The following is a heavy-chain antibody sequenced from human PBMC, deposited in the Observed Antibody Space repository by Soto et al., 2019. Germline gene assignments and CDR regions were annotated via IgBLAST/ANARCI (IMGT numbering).Heavy chain of an antibody. CDR1: GGSISSDY. J-gene: IGHJ6*02. D-gene: IGHD1-7*01. V-gene: IGHV4-59*01. CDR3: ARDRSDNWYSGCYQYYGMDV. Sequence: QVQLQESGPGLVKPSETLSLTCTVSGGSISSDYWSWVRQPPGKGLEWIGYIYYTGITSYNPSLNSRVTISLDTSKKQFSLDLTSVTAAVAAGYYCARDRSDNWYSGCYQYYGMDVWGQGTTVTVSS. CDR2: IYYTGIT.